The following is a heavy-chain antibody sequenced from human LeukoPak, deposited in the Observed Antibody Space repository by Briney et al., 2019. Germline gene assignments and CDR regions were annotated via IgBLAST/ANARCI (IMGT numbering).Heavy chain of an antibody. Sequence: ASVKVSCKASGYTFTSYGISWVRQAPGQGLEWMGWIGAYNGNTNYAQKLQGRVTMTTDTSTSTAYMELRSLRSDDTAVYYCARDLRSEWLRFSYYYGMDVWGQGTTVTVSS. J-gene: IGHJ6*02. CDR2: IGAYNGNT. D-gene: IGHD5-12*01. V-gene: IGHV1-18*01. CDR1: GYTFTSYG. CDR3: ARDLRSEWLRFSYYYGMDV.